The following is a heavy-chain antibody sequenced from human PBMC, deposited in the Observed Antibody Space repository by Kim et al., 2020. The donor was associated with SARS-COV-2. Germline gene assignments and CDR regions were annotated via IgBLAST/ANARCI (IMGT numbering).Heavy chain of an antibody. CDR3: ARHKSPQALGPDD. J-gene: IGHJ4*02. Sequence: SETLSLTCTVSGDSISGSRDFWGWIRQPPGRGLDWIGTIYSTGSTYYTPSLKSRVTMSVDTSKNQFSLKLTSVTAADTAVDFCARHKSPQALGPDDWGQG. V-gene: IGHV4-39*01. CDR1: GDSISGSRDF. CDR2: IYSTGST.